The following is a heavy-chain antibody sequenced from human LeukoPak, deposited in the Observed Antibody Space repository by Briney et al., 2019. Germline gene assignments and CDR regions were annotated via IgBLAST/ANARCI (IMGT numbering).Heavy chain of an antibody. V-gene: IGHV3-48*01. CDR1: GFTFSSYR. CDR2: ISSSSSTI. J-gene: IGHJ3*02. Sequence: GGSLRLSCAASGFTFSSYRMNWVRQAPGKGLEWVSYISSSSSTIYYADSVKGRFTISRDNAKNSLYLQMNSLRAEDTAVYYCASASKKPGFPRWGAFDIWGQGTMVTVSS. CDR3: ASASKKPGFPRWGAFDI. D-gene: IGHD4-23*01.